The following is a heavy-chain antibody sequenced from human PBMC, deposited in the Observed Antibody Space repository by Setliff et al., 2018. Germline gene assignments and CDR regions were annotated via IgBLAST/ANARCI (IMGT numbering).Heavy chain of an antibody. CDR1: GGTFSSYA. Sequence: SVKVSCKASGGTFSSYAISWVRQAPGQGLEWMGGIIPILGTANYAQKFQGRVTITADESTSTAYMELSSLRSGDTAVYYCARAGGGEFGELRYYYYDYHMDFWGKGTTVTVSS. CDR3: ARAGGGEFGELRYYYYDYHMDF. CDR2: IIPILGTA. V-gene: IGHV1-69*13. D-gene: IGHD3-10*01. J-gene: IGHJ6*03.